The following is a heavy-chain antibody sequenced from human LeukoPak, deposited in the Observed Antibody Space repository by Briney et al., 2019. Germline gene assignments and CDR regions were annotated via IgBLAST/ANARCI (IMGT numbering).Heavy chain of an antibody. CDR3: ATSQKGGVYDTSGYYPPNY. Sequence: GASVKVSCKVSGYTLTELSMHWVRQAPGKGLEWMGGFDPEDDETIYAQKFQGRVTMTEDTSTDTAYMELSSLRSEDTAVYYCATSQKGGVYDTSGYYPPNYWGQGTLVTVSS. J-gene: IGHJ4*02. D-gene: IGHD3-22*01. V-gene: IGHV1-24*01. CDR1: GYTLTELS. CDR2: FDPEDDET.